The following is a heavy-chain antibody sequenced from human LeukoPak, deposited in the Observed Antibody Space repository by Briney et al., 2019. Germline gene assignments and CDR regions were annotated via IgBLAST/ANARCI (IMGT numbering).Heavy chain of an antibody. Sequence: PSETLSLTCAVDGGSFSGYYWSWIRQPPGKGLEWIGEINHSGSTNYNPSLKSRVTISVDTSKNQFSLKLSSVTAADTAVYYCARGLAGWRPAIYFDYWGQGTPVTVSS. CDR1: GGSFSGYY. CDR3: ARGLAGWRPAIYFDY. J-gene: IGHJ4*02. CDR2: INHSGST. V-gene: IGHV4-34*01. D-gene: IGHD2-2*01.